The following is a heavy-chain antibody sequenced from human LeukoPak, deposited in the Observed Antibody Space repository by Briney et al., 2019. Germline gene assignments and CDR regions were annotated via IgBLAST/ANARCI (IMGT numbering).Heavy chain of an antibody. J-gene: IGHJ4*02. Sequence: ASVKVSCKASGYTFTSYYMHWLRKALGQGLEWMEIFTPSGGSTSYAQKFQGRVTMTRDTSTSTVYMELSSLRSEDTAVYYCARAGGYYYDSSGYNNFDYWGQGTLVTVSS. D-gene: IGHD3-22*01. CDR3: ARAGGYYYDSSGYNNFDY. CDR2: FTPSGGST. CDR1: GYTFTSYY. V-gene: IGHV1-46*01.